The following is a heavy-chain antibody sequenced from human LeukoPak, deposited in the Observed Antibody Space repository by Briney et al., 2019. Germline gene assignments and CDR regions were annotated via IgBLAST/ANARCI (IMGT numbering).Heavy chain of an antibody. CDR2: INPNSGGT. CDR3: ARVRLLWFGELTYYFDY. Sequence: GASVKVSCKASGYTFTGYYMHWVRQAPGQGLEWMGWINPNSGGTNYAQKFQGRVTMTRDTSISTAYMELSRLRSDDTVVYYCARVRLLWFGELTYYFDYWGQGTLVTVSS. D-gene: IGHD3-10*01. J-gene: IGHJ4*02. V-gene: IGHV1-2*02. CDR1: GYTFTGYY.